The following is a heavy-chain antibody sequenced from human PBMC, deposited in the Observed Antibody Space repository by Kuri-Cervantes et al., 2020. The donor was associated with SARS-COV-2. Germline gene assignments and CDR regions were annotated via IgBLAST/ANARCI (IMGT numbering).Heavy chain of an antibody. Sequence: GSLRLSCHVAGDSIRDYYWNWIRQSPGKGLEWIGYVYYSGITDYNPSLKSRVTISVHTSKNQFSLRLNSVTAADTAIYYCARSWVSVAARYGGFDNWGQGTLVTVSS. CDR1: GDSIRDYY. D-gene: IGHD6-19*01. V-gene: IGHV4-59*01. CDR2: VYYSGIT. J-gene: IGHJ4*02. CDR3: ARSWVSVAARYGGFDN.